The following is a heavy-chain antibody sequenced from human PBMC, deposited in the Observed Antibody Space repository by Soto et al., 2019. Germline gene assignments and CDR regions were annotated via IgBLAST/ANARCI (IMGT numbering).Heavy chain of an antibody. CDR3: AREAAGFDI. CDR2: IYYGGTT. V-gene: IGHV3-53*01. Sequence: GGSLRLSCAASGFTVSDGHMSWVRQAPGKGPEWVSVIYYGGTTYYADSVQGRFTISRDKSKNTLYLQMNGLRADDTAVYYCAREAAGFDIWGQGTMVTVSS. J-gene: IGHJ3*02. CDR1: GFTVSDGH.